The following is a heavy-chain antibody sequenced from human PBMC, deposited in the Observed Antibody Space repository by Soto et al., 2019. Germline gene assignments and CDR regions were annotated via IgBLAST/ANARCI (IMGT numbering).Heavy chain of an antibody. CDR2: IIPIFGTA. CDR3: ASREEPSVSSGYWFSYYGMDV. V-gene: IGHV1-69*13. Sequence: SVKVSCKASGGTFSSYAISWVRQAPGQGLEWMGGIIPIFGTANYAQKFQGRVTITADESTSTAYMELSSLRSEDTAVYYCASREEPSVSSGYWFSYYGMDVWGPATTVTLSS. D-gene: IGHD3-3*01. J-gene: IGHJ6*02. CDR1: GGTFSSYA.